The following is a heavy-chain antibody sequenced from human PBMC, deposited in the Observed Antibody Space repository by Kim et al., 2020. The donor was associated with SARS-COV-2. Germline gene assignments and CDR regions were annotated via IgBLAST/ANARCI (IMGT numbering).Heavy chain of an antibody. CDR2: IVVGSGNT. V-gene: IGHV1-58*01. CDR1: GFTFTSSA. Sequence: SVKVSCKASGFTFTSSAVQWVRQARGQRLEWIGWIVVGSGNTNYAQKFQERVTITRDMSTSTAYMELSSLRSGDTAVYYCAAPLRYFDDYGMDVWGQGTRVTVSS. J-gene: IGHJ6*02. CDR3: AAPLRYFDDYGMDV. D-gene: IGHD3-9*01.